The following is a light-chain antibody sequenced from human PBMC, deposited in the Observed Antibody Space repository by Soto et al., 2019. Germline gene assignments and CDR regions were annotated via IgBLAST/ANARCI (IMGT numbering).Light chain of an antibody. CDR2: WAS. CDR1: QSVLYSSNNKNY. J-gene: IGKJ2*01. Sequence: DIVMTQSPDSLAVSLGERATINCKSSQSVLYSSNNKNYLAWYQQKPRQPPKLLIYWASTRESGVPDRFSGSGSGTDFTLTISSLQAEDVAVYYCQQYYSIPYTFGQGTKLEIK. V-gene: IGKV4-1*01. CDR3: QQYYSIPYT.